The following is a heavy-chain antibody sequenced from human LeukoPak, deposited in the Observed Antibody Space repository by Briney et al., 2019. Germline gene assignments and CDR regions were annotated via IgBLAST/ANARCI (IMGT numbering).Heavy chain of an antibody. CDR1: GFIFDTHT. Sequence: GGSLRLSCTASGFIFDTHTLTWVRQAPGKGLEWVASISGSGDSTNYGDSVKGRFTISRDNFKRTVHLEMSNLRADDTATYYCVRRAAVRGMDFWGLGTTVIVSS. J-gene: IGHJ6*02. CDR2: ISGSGDST. D-gene: IGHD1-14*01. CDR3: VRRAAVRGMDF. V-gene: IGHV3-23*01.